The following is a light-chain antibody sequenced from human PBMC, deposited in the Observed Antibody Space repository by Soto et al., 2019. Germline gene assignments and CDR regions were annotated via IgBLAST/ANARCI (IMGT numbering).Light chain of an antibody. Sequence: QSVLTQPASVSGSPGQSITFSCTGTSSDVGGSDHVNWYQQHPGKAPKLMIFDVSNRPSGVSTRFSGSKSGNAASLTISGLQAEDEADYYCNSYTSSGTYVFGTGTKVTVL. V-gene: IGLV2-14*03. CDR1: SSDVGGSDH. CDR2: DVS. CDR3: NSYTSSGTYV. J-gene: IGLJ1*01.